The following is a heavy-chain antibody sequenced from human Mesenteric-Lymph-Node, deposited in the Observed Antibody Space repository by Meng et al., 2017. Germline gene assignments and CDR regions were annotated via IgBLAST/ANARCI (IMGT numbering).Heavy chain of an antibody. J-gene: IGHJ5*02. CDR3: ARDHGFLNWFDP. D-gene: IGHD2/OR15-2a*01. CDR2: ISPTGGSI. V-gene: IGHV3-11*04. CDR1: GFTFSDYF. Sequence: QVQRAASGGGLVRTGGSLRLSCAASGFTFSDYFMTWIRQAPGKGLEWVSSISPTGGSIYYADSLKGRFSISRDNAKNSLYLQMNSLRVEDTAVYYCARDHGFLNWFDPWGQGTLVTVSS.